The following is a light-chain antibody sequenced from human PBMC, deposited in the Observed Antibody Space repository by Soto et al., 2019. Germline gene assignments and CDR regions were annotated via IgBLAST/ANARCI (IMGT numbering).Light chain of an antibody. CDR3: QQYYSTPLT. V-gene: IGKV4-1*01. CDR1: QSVLYSSNNKNY. J-gene: IGKJ4*01. Sequence: DIVMTQSPDSLAVSLGERATINCKSSQSVLYSSNNKNYLAWYQQTPGQPPKLLIYWASTRESGVPDRFSGSGSGTDFTLTISSLQAEDVAVYYCQQYYSTPLTFVGGTKVEIK. CDR2: WAS.